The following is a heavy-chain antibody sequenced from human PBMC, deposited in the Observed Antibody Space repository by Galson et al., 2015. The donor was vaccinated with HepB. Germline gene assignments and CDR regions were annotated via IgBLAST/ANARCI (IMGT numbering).Heavy chain of an antibody. J-gene: IGHJ4*02. V-gene: IGHV3-21*01. CDR1: GFTFSSYT. CDR3: ATAGEYCVHGTCSPFDY. Sequence: SLRLSCAASGFTFSSYTMNWVRQAPGKGLEWVSSITSSRYYIYYADSVQGRFTVSRDDAKTSLFLQMNSLRPEDTAVYYCATAGEYCVHGTCSPFDYWCQGSLVTVSS. D-gene: IGHD2/OR15-2a*01. CDR2: ITSSRYYI.